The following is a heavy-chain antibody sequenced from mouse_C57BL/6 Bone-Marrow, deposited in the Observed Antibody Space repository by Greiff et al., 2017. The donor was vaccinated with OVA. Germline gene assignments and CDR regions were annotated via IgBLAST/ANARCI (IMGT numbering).Heavy chain of an antibody. D-gene: IGHD2-1*01. CDR2: ISNLAYSI. V-gene: IGHV5-15*01. CDR3: ARFYYGIPYYYAMDY. Sequence: EVQGVESGGGLVQPGGSLKLSCAASGFTFSDYGMAWVRQAPRKGPEWVAFISNLAYSIYYADTVTGRFTISRENAKNTLYLEMSSLRSEDTAMYYCARFYYGIPYYYAMDYWGQGTSVTVSS. J-gene: IGHJ4*01. CDR1: GFTFSDYG.